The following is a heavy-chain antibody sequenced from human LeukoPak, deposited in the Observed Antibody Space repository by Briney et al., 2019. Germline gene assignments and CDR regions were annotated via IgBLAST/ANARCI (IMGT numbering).Heavy chain of an antibody. CDR2: MNPNSGNT. D-gene: IGHD6-13*01. Sequence: ASVKVSCKASGYTFTSYDINWVRQATGQGLEWMGWMNPNSGNTGYAQKFQGRVTMTRNTSISTAYMELSSLRSEDTAVYYCARAFPGIAAAGTGGSHDYWGQGTLVTVSS. CDR1: GYTFTSYD. J-gene: IGHJ4*02. V-gene: IGHV1-8*01. CDR3: ARAFPGIAAAGTGGSHDY.